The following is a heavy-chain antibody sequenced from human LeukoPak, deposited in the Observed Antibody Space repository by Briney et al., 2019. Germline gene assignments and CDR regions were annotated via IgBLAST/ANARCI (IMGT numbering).Heavy chain of an antibody. J-gene: IGHJ4*02. Sequence: GGSLRRSSSAAGFTFYAYAIQRVPPGPGKGLEGGALITFDGTNLYYGDSVKGRFTISRDNSKNTPYLQMNSLRAGDTAVYYCARPRTDFVGYYFDYRGQGTLVTVSS. V-gene: IGHV3-30*04. CDR3: ARPRTDFVGYYFDY. D-gene: IGHD3-16*01. CDR1: GFTFYAYA. CDR2: ITFDGTNL.